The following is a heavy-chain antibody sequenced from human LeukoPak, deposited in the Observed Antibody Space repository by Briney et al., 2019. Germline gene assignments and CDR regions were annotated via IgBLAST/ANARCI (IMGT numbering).Heavy chain of an antibody. CDR1: GFTFGSYS. Sequence: GGSLRLSCAASGFTFGSYSMNWVRQAPGKGLEWVSSISSSSSYIYYADSVKGRFTISRDNAKNSLYLQMNSLRAEDTAVYYCARVLIAGYCTSTSCYDVDYWSQGTLVTVSS. V-gene: IGHV3-21*01. CDR2: ISSSSSYI. J-gene: IGHJ4*02. D-gene: IGHD2-2*01. CDR3: ARVLIAGYCTSTSCYDVDY.